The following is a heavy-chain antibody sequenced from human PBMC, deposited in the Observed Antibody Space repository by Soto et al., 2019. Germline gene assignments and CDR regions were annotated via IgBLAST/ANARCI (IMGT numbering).Heavy chain of an antibody. CDR2: ISAYNGNT. CDR1: GYTFTSYG. V-gene: IGHV1-18*01. Sequence: QVQLVQSGAEVKKPGASVKVSCKASGYTFTSYGISWVRQAPGQGLEWMGWISAYNGNTNYAQKLQGRVTMTTDTXTXXXXXXXXXXXXXXXXXXXXXXXXXXXDDAFDIWGQGTMVTVSS. CDR3: XXXXXXXDDAFDI. J-gene: IGHJ3*02.